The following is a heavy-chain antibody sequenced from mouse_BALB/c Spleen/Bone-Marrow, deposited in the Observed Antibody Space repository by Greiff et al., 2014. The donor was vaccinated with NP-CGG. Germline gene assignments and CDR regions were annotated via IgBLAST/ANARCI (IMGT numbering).Heavy chain of an antibody. CDR1: GYTFTSSW. V-gene: IGHV1S130*01. CDR2: IHPNSGNT. CDR3: ARHHRYAYYFDY. D-gene: IGHD2-14*01. J-gene: IGHJ2*01. Sequence: QVQLQQSGSVLVRPGASVKLSCKASGYTFTSSWMHWAKQRPGQGLEWIGEIHPNSGNTNYNEKFKGKATLTVDTSSTTAYVDLSSLTAEDSAVYYCARHHRYAYYFDYGGQGTTLTVSS.